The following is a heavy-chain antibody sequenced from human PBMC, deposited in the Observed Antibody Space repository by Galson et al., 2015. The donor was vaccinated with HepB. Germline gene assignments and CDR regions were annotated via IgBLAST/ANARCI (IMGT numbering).Heavy chain of an antibody. D-gene: IGHD4-23*01. CDR1: GHTFTSSH. J-gene: IGHJ4*02. CDR2: ISTYSANT. CDR3: ARQLRWYPGGIDY. V-gene: IGHV1-18*01. Sequence: SVKVSCKASGHTFTSSHINCVRQAPGQGPEWMGWISTYSANTKYAQKFQGRVIMTTGTSTSTAYMELRSLRSDDTAVYYCARQLRWYPGGIDYWGQGTLVTVSS.